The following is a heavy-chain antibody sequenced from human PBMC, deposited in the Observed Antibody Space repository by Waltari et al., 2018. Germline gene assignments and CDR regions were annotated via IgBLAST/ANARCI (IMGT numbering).Heavy chain of an antibody. Sequence: QLLASGGGLVQPGGSLRLSCQVPGFPFSDHALPWVRQAPGKGLDWVSSISRFGDITYYADSVQGRFTISRDNSKYTLYLQMDRLTAEDTALYFCAKRGSRRNYSDSRGAFDVWGQGSMVTVSS. CDR2: ISRFGDIT. CDR3: AKRGSRRNYSDSRGAFDV. D-gene: IGHD4-17*01. J-gene: IGHJ3*01. V-gene: IGHV3-23*01. CDR1: GFPFSDHA.